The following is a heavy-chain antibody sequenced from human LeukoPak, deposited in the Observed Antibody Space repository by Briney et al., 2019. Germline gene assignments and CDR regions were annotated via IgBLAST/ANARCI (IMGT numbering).Heavy chain of an antibody. CDR3: TRGGEEPFDY. J-gene: IGHJ4*02. CDR1: GFTFTRFW. D-gene: IGHD3-10*01. CDR2: INIEGTTT. V-gene: IGHV3-74*01. Sequence: GGSLRLSCAGSGFTFTRFWMHWVRQAPGKGLVWVSRINIEGTTTTYANSVEGRFTISRDENTLYLQMNHLRVDDTAVYYCTRGGEEPFDYWGQGTLVTVSS.